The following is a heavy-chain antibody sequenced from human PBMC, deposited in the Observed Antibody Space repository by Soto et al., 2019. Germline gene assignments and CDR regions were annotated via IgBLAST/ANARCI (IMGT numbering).Heavy chain of an antibody. CDR1: GGTFSTYA. CDR3: ATSAEFHYYGMDV. J-gene: IGHJ6*02. D-gene: IGHD2-21*01. CDR2: IIPIFGTA. V-gene: IGHV1-69*13. Sequence: GASVKVSCKASGGTFSTYAISWVRQAPGQGLEWMGGIIPIFGTANYAQKFQGRVTITAAESTTTAYMELSSLRSEDTAVYYCATSAEFHYYGMDVWGQGTTVTVSS.